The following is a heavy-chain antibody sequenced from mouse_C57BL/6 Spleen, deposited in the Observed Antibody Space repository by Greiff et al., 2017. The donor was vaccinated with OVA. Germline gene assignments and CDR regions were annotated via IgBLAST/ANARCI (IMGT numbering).Heavy chain of an antibody. J-gene: IGHJ2*01. Sequence: EVKVVESGGGLVQPKGSLKLSCAASGFSFNTYAMNWVRQAPGKGLEWVARIRSKSNNYATYYADSVKDRFTISRDDSESMLYLQMNNLKTEDTAMYYCVRHRSSSGYFDYWGQGTTLTVSS. D-gene: IGHD3-2*02. CDR3: VRHRSSSGYFDY. CDR1: GFSFNTYA. V-gene: IGHV10-1*01. CDR2: IRSKSNNYAT.